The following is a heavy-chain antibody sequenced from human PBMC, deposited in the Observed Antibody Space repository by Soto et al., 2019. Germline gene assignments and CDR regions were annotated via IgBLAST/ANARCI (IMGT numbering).Heavy chain of an antibody. CDR3: AASFTVTTDAFDI. J-gene: IGHJ3*02. Sequence: SVKVSCKASGFTFTGSAMQWVRQARGQRLEWIGWIVVGSGNTNYAQKFQERVTITRDMSTSTAYMELSSLRSEDTAVYYCAASFTVTTDAFDIWGQGTMVTVSS. V-gene: IGHV1-58*02. CDR1: GFTFTGSA. CDR2: IVVGSGNT. D-gene: IGHD4-17*01.